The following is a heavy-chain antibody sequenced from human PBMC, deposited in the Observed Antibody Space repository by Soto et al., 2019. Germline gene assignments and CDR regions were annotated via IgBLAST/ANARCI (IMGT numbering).Heavy chain of an antibody. CDR2: ISYEGSNK. CDR1: GFTFSSYG. J-gene: IGHJ6*02. V-gene: IGHV3-30*18. CDR3: AKDQRVDDDYYYYYAMDV. D-gene: IGHD5-12*01. Sequence: PGGSLRLSCAASGFTFSSYGMHWVRQAPGRGLKWMAVISYEGSNKYYAYSVKGRFTVSRDNSKNTLYLQMNSLRAEDTAVYHCAKDQRVDDDYYYYYAMDVWGQGTTVTVSS.